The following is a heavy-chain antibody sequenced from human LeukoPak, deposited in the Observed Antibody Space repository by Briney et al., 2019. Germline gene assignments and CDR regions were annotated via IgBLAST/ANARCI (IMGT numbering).Heavy chain of an antibody. V-gene: IGHV3-7*01. J-gene: IGHJ3*01. CDR2: INQDGSEK. Sequence: GGSLRLSCAVSGFTFSSYWMGWVRQAPGKGLEWVASINQDGSEKYYLDSVKGRFTISRDNAENSVYLQMNSLSTEDTAVYYCAIEISRLVIHAFDLWGQGTMVTVSS. CDR1: GFTFSSYW. D-gene: IGHD3-9*01. CDR3: AIEISRLVIHAFDL.